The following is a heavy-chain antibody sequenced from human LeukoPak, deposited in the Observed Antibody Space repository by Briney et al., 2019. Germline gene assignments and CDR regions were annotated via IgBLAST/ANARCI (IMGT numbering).Heavy chain of an antibody. J-gene: IGHJ6*04. Sequence: GASVKVSCKASGYTFTSYGISWVRQAPGQGLEWMGWISTYNGYAHYAQKLQGRVTMTTETSTSTAYMELRSLRSDDTAVYYCARNSSDWYGYMDVWGKGTTVTVSS. CDR3: ARNSSDWYGYMDV. V-gene: IGHV1-18*01. CDR1: GYTFTSYG. CDR2: ISTYNGYA. D-gene: IGHD6-19*01.